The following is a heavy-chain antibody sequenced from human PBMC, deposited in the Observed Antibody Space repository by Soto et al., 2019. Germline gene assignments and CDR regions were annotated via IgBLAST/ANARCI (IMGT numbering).Heavy chain of an antibody. CDR3: AGERSALPGARDAMDV. Sequence: EVRLVESGGGLVKPGGSLRVSCAASGFNFNTYSMNWVRQAPGKGLEWVSFISTSGGYKYYADSVRGRFTISRDNAKKSVYLEMNSLTADDTAVYYCAGERSALPGARDAMDVWGQRTTVTVSS. D-gene: IGHD1-26*01. V-gene: IGHV3-21*02. J-gene: IGHJ6*02. CDR1: GFNFNTYS. CDR2: ISTSGGYK.